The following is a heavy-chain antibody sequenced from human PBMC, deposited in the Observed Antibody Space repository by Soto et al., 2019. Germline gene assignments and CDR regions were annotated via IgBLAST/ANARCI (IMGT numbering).Heavy chain of an antibody. CDR1: GGSISSSSYY. CDR3: ARHLYYYGSGSYYNGPLDY. D-gene: IGHD3-10*01. J-gene: IGHJ4*02. CDR2: IYYSGST. Sequence: PSETLSLTCTVSGGSISSSSYYWGWIRQPPGKGLEWIGSIYYSGSTYYNPSLKSRVTISVDTSKNQFSLKLSSVTAADTAVYYCARHLYYYGSGSYYNGPLDYWGQGTLVTVS. V-gene: IGHV4-39*01.